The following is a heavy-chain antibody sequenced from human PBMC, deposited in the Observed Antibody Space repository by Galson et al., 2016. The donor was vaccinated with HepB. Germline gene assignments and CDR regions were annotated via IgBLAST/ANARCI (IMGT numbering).Heavy chain of an antibody. D-gene: IGHD6-25*01. CDR1: GSPFTGYY. V-gene: IGHV1-2*02. J-gene: IGHJ4*02. CDR2: INPNSGGT. CDR3: AREASGWAHFDQ. Sequence: SVKVSCKASGSPFTGYYIHRVRQAPGQGLEWMGWINPNSGGTNYAQKYQGRVTLTRDTSISTAYMELSSPTSEDTAIYYCAREASGWAHFDQWGQGALVTVSS.